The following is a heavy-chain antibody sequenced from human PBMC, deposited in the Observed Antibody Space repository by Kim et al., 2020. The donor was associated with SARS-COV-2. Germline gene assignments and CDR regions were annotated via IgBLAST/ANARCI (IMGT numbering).Heavy chain of an antibody. CDR2: ISSYNGNK. CDR3: ARDGAITGSNSDD. J-gene: IGHJ4*02. Sequence: ASVKVSCKASGYTFSRYGVSWVRQAPGQGLEWMGWISSYNGNKYYTEKFQGRVTMTTDTSTSTAYMELRSLRSDDTAVYFCARDGAITGSNSDDWGQGTLVTVSS. D-gene: IGHD6-13*01. V-gene: IGHV1-18*04. CDR1: GYTFSRYG.